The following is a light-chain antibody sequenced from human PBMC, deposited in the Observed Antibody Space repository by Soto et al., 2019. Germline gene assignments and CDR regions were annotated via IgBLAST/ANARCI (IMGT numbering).Light chain of an antibody. CDR1: QRIGTY. V-gene: IGKV3-11*01. Sequence: EIVLTQSPATLSLSPGDRATLSCRASQRIGTYLDWYQQKAGQAPSLLIYDTSNRATGIPTRFSGSGSGTDFTLTISSLEPEDFAVYFCQHRSNSPPTWTFGQGTKVEIK. CDR3: QHRSNSPPTWT. CDR2: DTS. J-gene: IGKJ1*01.